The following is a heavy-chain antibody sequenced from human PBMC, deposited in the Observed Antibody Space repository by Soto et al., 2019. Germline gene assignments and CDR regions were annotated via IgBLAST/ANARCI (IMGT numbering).Heavy chain of an antibody. V-gene: IGHV4-39*01. CDR1: GGAISSRNYY. Sequence: QLQLQESGPGLVKTSETLSLTCTVSGGAISSRNYYWGWIRQSPGKWLEWIGSISYSGNIYYNPSPRSRVSISVDTSKNQFSLKLDSVTAADTAVYYCARPRCYDTLTPAFDYCGQGTLVTVSS. D-gene: IGHD3-9*01. J-gene: IGHJ4*02. CDR3: ARPRCYDTLTPAFDY. CDR2: ISYSGNI.